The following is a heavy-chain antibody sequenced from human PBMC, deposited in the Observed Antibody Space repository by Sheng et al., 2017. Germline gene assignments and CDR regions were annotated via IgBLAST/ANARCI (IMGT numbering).Heavy chain of an antibody. CDR3: ARELWFRDPRVDYYYMDV. Sequence: QVQLVQSGAEVKKPGSSVKVSCKASGGTFSSYAISWVRQAPGQGLEWMGGIIPIFGTANYAQKFQGRVTITTDESTSTAYMELSSLRSEDTAVYYCARELWFRDPRVDYYYMDVWGKGTTVTVSS. CDR2: IIPIFGTA. CDR1: GGTFSSYA. D-gene: IGHD3-10*01. V-gene: IGHV1-69*05. J-gene: IGHJ6*03.